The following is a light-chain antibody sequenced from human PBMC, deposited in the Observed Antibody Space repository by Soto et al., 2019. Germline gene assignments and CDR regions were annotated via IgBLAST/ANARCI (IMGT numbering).Light chain of an antibody. V-gene: IGKV1-5*03. CDR1: QSISSW. CDR2: KAS. Sequence: DIKMTQSPSTLSASVGDRVTITCRASQSISSWLAWYQQKPGKAPKLLIYKASSLESGVPSRFSGSGSGTEFTLTISSLQPDDFATYYCQQYKSYPLTFGQGTKVDI. J-gene: IGKJ1*01. CDR3: QQYKSYPLT.